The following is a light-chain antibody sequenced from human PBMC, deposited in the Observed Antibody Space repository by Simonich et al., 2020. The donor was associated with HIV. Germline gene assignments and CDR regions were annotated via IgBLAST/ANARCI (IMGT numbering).Light chain of an antibody. CDR2: EVS. CDR1: SSDVGGYNY. Sequence: QSALTQPPSASGSPGQSVTISCTGTSSDVGGYNYVSWYQQHPGKAPQLMIYEVSKRPSGVPDHFSGSKSGNTASLTVSGLQAEDEADYYCSSYVGSNNWVFGGGTKLTVL. J-gene: IGLJ3*02. CDR3: SSYVGSNNWV. V-gene: IGLV2-8*01.